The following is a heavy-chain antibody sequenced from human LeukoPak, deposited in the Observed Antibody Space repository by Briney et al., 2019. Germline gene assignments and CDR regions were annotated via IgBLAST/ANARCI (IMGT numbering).Heavy chain of an antibody. D-gene: IGHD4-11*01. CDR1: GFTFSSYS. CDR3: ARDPSPTTLYDAFDI. J-gene: IGHJ3*02. Sequence: GGSLRLSCAASGFTFSSYSMNWVRQAPGKGLEWVSYISSSSSTIYYADSVKGRFTISRDNAKNSLYLQMNSLRAEDTAMYYCARDPSPTTLYDAFDIWGQGTMVTVSS. CDR2: ISSSSSTI. V-gene: IGHV3-48*01.